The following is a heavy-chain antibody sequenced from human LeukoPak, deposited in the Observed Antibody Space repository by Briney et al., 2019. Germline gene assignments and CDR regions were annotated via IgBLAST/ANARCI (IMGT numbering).Heavy chain of an antibody. D-gene: IGHD3-9*01. V-gene: IGHV3-73*01. CDR2: IRSKANSYAT. CDR1: GFTFSGSA. J-gene: IGHJ4*02. CDR3: TTDRRLVLTGYYLFDY. Sequence: GGPLRLSCAASGFTFSGSAMHWVRQASGKGLEWVGRIRSKANSYATAYAASVKGRFTISRDDSKNTLYLQMNSLKTEDTAVYYCTTDRRLVLTGYYLFDYWGQGTLVTVSS.